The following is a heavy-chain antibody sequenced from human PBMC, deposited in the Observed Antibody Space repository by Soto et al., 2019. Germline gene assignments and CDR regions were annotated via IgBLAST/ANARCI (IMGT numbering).Heavy chain of an antibody. CDR3: ARYARPYYYDSSGYYAWDYFDY. V-gene: IGHV4-39*01. D-gene: IGHD3-22*01. CDR2: IYYSGST. Sequence: SETLSLTYTISGRSISSSSYYWGWIRQPPGKGLEWIGSIYYSGSTYYNPSLKSRVTISVDTSKNQFSLKLSSVTAADTAVYYCARYARPYYYDSSGYYAWDYFDYWGQGTLVTVSA. CDR1: GRSISSSSYY. J-gene: IGHJ4*02.